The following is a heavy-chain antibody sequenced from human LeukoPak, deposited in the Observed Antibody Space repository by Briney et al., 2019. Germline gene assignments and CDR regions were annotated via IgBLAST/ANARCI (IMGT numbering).Heavy chain of an antibody. CDR1: GGTFSSYA. Sequence: ASVKVSCKASGGTFSSYAISWVRQAPGQGLEWMGRIIPIFGIANYAQKFQGRVTITADKSTSTAYMELSSLRSEDTAVYYCAARPNRYYYYGMDVWGQGTTVTVSS. J-gene: IGHJ6*02. CDR2: IIPIFGIA. CDR3: AARPNRYYYYGMDV. D-gene: IGHD6-6*01. V-gene: IGHV1-69*04.